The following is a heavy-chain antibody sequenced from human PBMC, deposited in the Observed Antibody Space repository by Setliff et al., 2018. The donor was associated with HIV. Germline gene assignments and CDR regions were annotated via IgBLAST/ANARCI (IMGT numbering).Heavy chain of an antibody. Sequence: SGPTLVNPTQTLTLTYSFSGFSLSTAGVAVGWIRQPPGKAPEWLALIYWNNQKRYSQSLRTRLAIVADTSKNQVVLTLTNMDPVDTATYYCVHTFYLDSSGPSEFDVWGQGTQVTVTS. CDR2: IYWNNQK. D-gene: IGHD3-22*01. CDR3: VHTFYLDSSGPSEFDV. V-gene: IGHV2-5*01. CDR1: GFSLSTAGVA. J-gene: IGHJ4*02.